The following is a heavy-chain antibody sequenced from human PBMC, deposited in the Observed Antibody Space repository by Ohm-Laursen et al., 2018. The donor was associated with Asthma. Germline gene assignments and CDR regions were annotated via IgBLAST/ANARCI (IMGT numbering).Heavy chain of an antibody. V-gene: IGHV4-39*01. CDR1: GGSISSSSYY. CDR2: IYYSGST. J-gene: IGHJ4*02. Sequence: SETLSLTCTVSGGSISSSSYYWGWIRQPPGKGLEWIGSIYYSGSTYYNPSLKSRVTISVDTSKNQFSLKLSSVTAADTAVYYCARRRRVGATFDYWGQGTLVTVSS. D-gene: IGHD1-26*01. CDR3: ARRRRVGATFDY.